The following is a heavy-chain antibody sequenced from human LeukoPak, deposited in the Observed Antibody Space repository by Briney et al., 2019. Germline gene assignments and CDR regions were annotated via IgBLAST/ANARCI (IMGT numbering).Heavy chain of an antibody. CDR1: GYSISSGYY. CDR2: IYHSGST. CDR3: ASYDKGGFDY. V-gene: IGHV4-38-2*02. Sequence: SETLSLTCTVSGYSISSGYYWGWIRQPPGKGLEWIGSIYHSGSTYYNPSLKSRVTISVDTSKNQFSLKLSSVTAADTAVYYCASYDKGGFDYWGQGTLVTVSS. D-gene: IGHD3-22*01. J-gene: IGHJ4*02.